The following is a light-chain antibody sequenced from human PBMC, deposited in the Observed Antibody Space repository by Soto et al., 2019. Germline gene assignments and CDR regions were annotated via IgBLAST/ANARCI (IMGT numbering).Light chain of an antibody. Sequence: DLVMTQSPDSLAVSLGERATINCKSSQSILYTPNNNNYLAWFQQKPGQPPRLLIYWASTRESGVPDRFSGSGSGTDFTLTISSLQAEDVAVYYCQQYYNTFPTFGQGTKVEIK. V-gene: IGKV4-1*01. CDR1: QSILYTPNNNNY. J-gene: IGKJ1*01. CDR3: QQYYNTFPT. CDR2: WAS.